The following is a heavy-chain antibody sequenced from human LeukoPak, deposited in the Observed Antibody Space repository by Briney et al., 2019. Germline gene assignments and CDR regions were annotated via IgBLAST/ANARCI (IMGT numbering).Heavy chain of an antibody. CDR2: ISYDGSNK. V-gene: IGHV3-30*14. J-gene: IGHJ4*02. Sequence: GGSLRLSCAASGFTFSSYAMHWVRQAPGKGLEWVAVISYDGSNKYYADSVKGRFTISRDNSKNTLYLQMNSLRAEDTAVYYCASVSGYYYEFDYWGQGTLVTVSS. CDR3: ASVSGYYYEFDY. D-gene: IGHD3-22*01. CDR1: GFTFSSYA.